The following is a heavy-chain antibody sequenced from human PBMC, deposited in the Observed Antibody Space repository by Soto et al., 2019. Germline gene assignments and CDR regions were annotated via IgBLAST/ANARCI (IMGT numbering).Heavy chain of an antibody. Sequence: QVQLVESGGGVVQPGRSLRLSCAASGFTVSSYGMHWVRQAPGKGLEWVAVIGYDGSNKYYADAVKGRFTISRDNSKNTLYLQMNSLRAEDTAVYYCARDAIVVVVAAPTYGMVVWVQGTTVTVSS. V-gene: IGHV3-33*01. CDR3: ARDAIVVVVAAPTYGMVV. J-gene: IGHJ6*02. CDR1: GFTVSSYG. CDR2: IGYDGSNK. D-gene: IGHD2-15*01.